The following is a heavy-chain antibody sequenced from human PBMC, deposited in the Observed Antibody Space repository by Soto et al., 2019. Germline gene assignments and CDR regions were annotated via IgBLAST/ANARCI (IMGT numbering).Heavy chain of an antibody. V-gene: IGHV3-30*18. CDR1: GFTFSHYG. D-gene: IGHD4-4*01. J-gene: IGHJ6*02. CDR2: ILHDGSNE. Sequence: GGSLRLSCAAPGFTFSHYGMHWVRQAPGKGLEWVAHILHDGSNEYYADSVKGRFTISRDNSKNTLYLQMNSLTGDDTAVDYGAKSRDGYSCYFYYGMDVWGQGTTVTVSS. CDR3: AKSRDGYSCYFYYGMDV.